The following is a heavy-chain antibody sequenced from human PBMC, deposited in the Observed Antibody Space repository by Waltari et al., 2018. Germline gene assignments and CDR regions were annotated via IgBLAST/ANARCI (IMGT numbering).Heavy chain of an antibody. V-gene: IGHV4-59*08. CDR3: ARHFGYIGGSYSLYFDY. J-gene: IGHJ4*02. CDR1: GGSISSYY. Sequence: QVQLQESGPGLVKPSETLSLTCTVSGGSISSYYWSWIRQPPGKGLEWIGYIYYSGSTNNNPSHKSRVTISVDTSKNQFSLKLSSVTAADTAVYYCARHFGYIGGSYSLYFDYWGQGTLVTVSS. CDR2: IYYSGST. D-gene: IGHD1-26*01.